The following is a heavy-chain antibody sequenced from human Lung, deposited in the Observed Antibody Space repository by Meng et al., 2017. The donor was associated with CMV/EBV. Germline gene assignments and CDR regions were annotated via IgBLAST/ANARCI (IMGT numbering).Heavy chain of an antibody. CDR1: GYTFTSYG. CDR3: VRANLGSADY. D-gene: IGHD7-27*01. V-gene: IGHV1-18*01. Sequence: QVQLVQSGAKAKKPGASVKVSCKAFGYTFTSYGISWVRQAPGQGLEWMGWISAYKGNTNYAQKLQGRITMTTDTSTSTAYMELSSLRSDDAAIYYCVRANLGSADYWGQGTLVTVSS. J-gene: IGHJ4*02. CDR2: ISAYKGNT.